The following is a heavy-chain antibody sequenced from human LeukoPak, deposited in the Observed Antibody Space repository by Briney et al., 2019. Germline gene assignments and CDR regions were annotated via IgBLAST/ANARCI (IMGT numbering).Heavy chain of an antibody. V-gene: IGHV3-33*01. D-gene: IGHD1-20*01. CDR3: VRDPQINWNRPSPLS. Sequence: GGSLRLSCAAFGFAFSTYGMHWVRQAPGKGLEWVSVIWFDGSTQYYTDSVKGRFTISRDNSKNTLFLQMNSLRAEDTAVYYCVRDPQINWNRPSPLSWGQGTLVTVSS. J-gene: IGHJ5*02. CDR1: GFAFSTYG. CDR2: IWFDGSTQ.